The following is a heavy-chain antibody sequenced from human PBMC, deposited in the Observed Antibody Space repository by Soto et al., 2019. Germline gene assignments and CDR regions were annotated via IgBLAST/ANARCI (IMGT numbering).Heavy chain of an antibody. D-gene: IGHD6-6*01. CDR1: GGSFSGYY. Sequence: SETLSLTCAVYGGSFSGYYWSWIRQPPGKGLEWIGEINHSGGTNYNPSLKSRVTISVDTSKNQFSLKLSSVTAADTAVYYCARTRQLGSESYYYYYYMDVWGKGTTVTVSS. V-gene: IGHV4-34*01. CDR3: ARTRQLGSESYYYYYYMDV. CDR2: INHSGGT. J-gene: IGHJ6*03.